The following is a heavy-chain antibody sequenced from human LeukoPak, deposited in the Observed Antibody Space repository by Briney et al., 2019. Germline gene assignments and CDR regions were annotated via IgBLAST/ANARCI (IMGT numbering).Heavy chain of an antibody. D-gene: IGHD2-2*01. CDR2: ISAHHGQT. J-gene: IGHJ4*02. V-gene: IGHV1-18*01. CDR3: AGSLGYFTSNLCYLKY. Sequence: GASVKVSCKTSGYRSNSYGITWVRQVAGQGLEWMGWISAHHGQTEYAPKLQDRVTMTTDTYTNTAYMELRSLRSDDTAVYYCAGSLGYFTSNLCYLKYWGQGTLVTVSS. CDR1: GYRSNSYG.